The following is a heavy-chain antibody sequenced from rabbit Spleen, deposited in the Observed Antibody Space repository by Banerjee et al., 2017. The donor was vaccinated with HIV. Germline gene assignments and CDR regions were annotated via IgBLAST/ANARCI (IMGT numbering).Heavy chain of an antibody. V-gene: IGHV1S40*01. Sequence: QSLEESGGVLVKPGASLTLTCTASGFSFSSSYYMCWVRQAPGKGLEWIACIYTGSSGSTYYASWATGRFTCSKTSSTTVTLQMTSLTAADTATYFCARDTSSSFSSYGMDLWGPGTLVTVS. J-gene: IGHJ6*01. CDR3: ARDTSSSFSSYGMDL. CDR2: IYTGSSGST. D-gene: IGHD1-1*01. CDR1: GFSFSSSYY.